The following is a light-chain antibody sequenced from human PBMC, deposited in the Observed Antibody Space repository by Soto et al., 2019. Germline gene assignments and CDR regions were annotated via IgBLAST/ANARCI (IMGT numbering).Light chain of an antibody. Sequence: DIQMTQSPSTLSASVGDRVTITFRACQSLRGWLAWYQQRPGKAPKALIYDASTLASGVPSRFNGSGSGTEFTLTISSLQPDDFATYYCQQYITYSNFGQGTRREIK. CDR2: DAS. CDR1: QSLRGW. V-gene: IGKV1-5*01. CDR3: QQYITYSN. J-gene: IGKJ5*01.